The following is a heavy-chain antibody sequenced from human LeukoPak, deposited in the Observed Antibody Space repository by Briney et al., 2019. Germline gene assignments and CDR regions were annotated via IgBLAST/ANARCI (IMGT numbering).Heavy chain of an antibody. CDR1: GGTFSSYA. D-gene: IGHD6-19*01. CDR2: IIPIFGTA. Sequence: ASVKVSCKASGGTFSSYAISWVRQAPGQGLEWMGGIIPIFGTANYAQKFQGRVTITADESTSTAYMELSSLRSEGTAVYYCARGPIAVAGIDYYYYGMDVWGQGTTVTVSS. CDR3: ARGPIAVAGIDYYYYGMDV. V-gene: IGHV1-69*13. J-gene: IGHJ6*02.